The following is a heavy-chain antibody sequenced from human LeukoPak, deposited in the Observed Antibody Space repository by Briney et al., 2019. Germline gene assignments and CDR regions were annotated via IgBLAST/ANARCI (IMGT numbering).Heavy chain of an antibody. CDR3: ARAHKYCSGGSCYSGRDDY. CDR1: GYTFTSYG. Sequence: ASVKVSCKASGYTFTSYGISWVRQAPGQGLEWMGWISAYNGNTNYAQKLQGRVTMTTDTSTCTAYMELRSLRSDDTAVYYCARAHKYCSGGSCYSGRDDYWGQGTLVTVSS. CDR2: ISAYNGNT. V-gene: IGHV1-18*01. J-gene: IGHJ4*02. D-gene: IGHD2-15*01.